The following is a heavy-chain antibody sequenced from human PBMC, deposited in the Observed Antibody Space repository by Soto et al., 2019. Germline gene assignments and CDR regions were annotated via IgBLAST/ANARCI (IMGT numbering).Heavy chain of an antibody. CDR2: IYTTGNT. Sequence: QVQLQESGPGLVKPSETLSLNCTVSGGSISRYYWSWIRQPAGKGLEWIGRIYTTGNTNYNPSLKSRVTMSVDTSKNQISLKLSSVTAADTAVYYCARDQATRGGSYYYGMDVWGQGITVTVSS. D-gene: IGHD2-2*01. CDR1: GGSISRYY. CDR3: ARDQATRGGSYYYGMDV. V-gene: IGHV4-4*07. J-gene: IGHJ6*02.